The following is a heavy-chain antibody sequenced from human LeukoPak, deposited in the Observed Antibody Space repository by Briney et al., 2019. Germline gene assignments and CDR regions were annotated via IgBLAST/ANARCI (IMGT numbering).Heavy chain of an antibody. CDR2: ISYDGSNK. D-gene: IGHD6-19*01. Sequence: GGSLRLSCAASGFTFNSYSMNGFRQAPGKGLEGVAVISYDGSNKYYADSVKGRFTISRDNSKNTLYLQMNSLRAEDTAVYYCARDRIAVAGTDFDYWGQGTLVTVSS. CDR1: GFTFNSYS. V-gene: IGHV3-30*04. J-gene: IGHJ4*02. CDR3: ARDRIAVAGTDFDY.